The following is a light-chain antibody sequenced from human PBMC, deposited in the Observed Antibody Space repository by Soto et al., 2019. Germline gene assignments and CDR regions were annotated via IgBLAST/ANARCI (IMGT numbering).Light chain of an antibody. CDR2: DAS. V-gene: IGKV3-11*01. CDR1: QSVSRY. J-gene: IGKJ4*01. Sequence: EIVLTQSPATLSLSPGERATLSCRASQSVSRYLAWYQQRPGQAPRLLIYDASNRATGVPARFSGTGSGTDFTRTISSLEPEDFAVYYCQQHTNWPLTFGGGTKVEIK. CDR3: QQHTNWPLT.